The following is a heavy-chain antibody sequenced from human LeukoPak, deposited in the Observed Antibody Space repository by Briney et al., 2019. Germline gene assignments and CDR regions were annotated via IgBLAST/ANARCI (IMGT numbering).Heavy chain of an antibody. CDR3: ARAYSSSWYFNWFDP. CDR1: GYSIISGYY. V-gene: IGHV4-38-2*02. J-gene: IGHJ5*02. Sequence: SETLSLTCTVSGYSIISGYYWGWIRQPPGKGLEGIGNIYPSGTTYYNPSLKTRVTISVDTSKTQFSLKLSSVTAADTAVYFCARAYSSSWYFNWFDPWGQGTLVTVSS. D-gene: IGHD6-13*01. CDR2: IYPSGTT.